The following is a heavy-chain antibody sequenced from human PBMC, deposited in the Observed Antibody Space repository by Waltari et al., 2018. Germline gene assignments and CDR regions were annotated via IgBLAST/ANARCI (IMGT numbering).Heavy chain of an antibody. V-gene: IGHV4-30-4*01. CDR2: IYYGGST. D-gene: IGHD2-8*02. J-gene: IGHJ5*02. Sequence: QVQLQESGPGLVTPSQTLSPPCTVPGASLSSSSYYWRWVGKSPGRGLAWIGYIYYGGSTFYNPSLKTRVSISVDTSNNQFSLKLSSVTAADTAIYYCARAKSYCTGGTCYISPSWFDPWGQGTLVTVSS. CDR1: GASLSSSSYY. CDR3: ARAKSYCTGGTCYISPSWFDP.